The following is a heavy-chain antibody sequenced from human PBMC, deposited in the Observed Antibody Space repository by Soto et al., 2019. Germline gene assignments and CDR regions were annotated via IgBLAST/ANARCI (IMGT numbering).Heavy chain of an antibody. Sequence: GGSLRLSCAASGFTFDDYAMNWVRQAPGKGLEWVSLISWDGGSTYYADSVKGRFTISRDNSKNSLYLQMNSLRAEDTALYYCAKDIAARRIEAFDIWGQGTMFTVSS. CDR1: GFTFDDYA. D-gene: IGHD6-6*01. CDR2: ISWDGGST. J-gene: IGHJ3*02. CDR3: AKDIAARRIEAFDI. V-gene: IGHV3-43D*03.